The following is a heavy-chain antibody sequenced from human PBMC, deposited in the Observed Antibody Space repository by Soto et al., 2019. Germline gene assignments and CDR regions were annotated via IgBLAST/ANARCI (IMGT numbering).Heavy chain of an antibody. Sequence: SETLSLTCAVYGGSFSGYYWSWIRQPPGKGLEWIGEINHSGSTNYNPSLKSRVTISVDTSKNQFSLKLSSVTAADTAVYYCVRGQLVLGGGYYYYYMDVWGKGTTVTVSS. CDR2: INHSGST. CDR3: VRGQLVLGGGYYYYYMDV. CDR1: GGSFSGYY. D-gene: IGHD6-6*01. J-gene: IGHJ6*03. V-gene: IGHV4-34*01.